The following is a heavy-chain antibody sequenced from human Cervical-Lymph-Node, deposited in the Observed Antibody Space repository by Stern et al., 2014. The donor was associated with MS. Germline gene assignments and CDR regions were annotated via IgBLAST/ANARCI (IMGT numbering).Heavy chain of an antibody. D-gene: IGHD2-2*01. V-gene: IGHV4-31*03. CDR1: GGSITSDGNY. J-gene: IGHJ3*02. CDR2: IYYNGRA. CDR3: ARAEYQLPPPVEAFDI. Sequence: QVQLQESGPGLVKPSQTLSLTCTVSGGSITSDGNYWTWIRQHPGKGLEWIGYIYYNGRAFYNPSLRSRATISADTSKKHFSLNQTSVTGADTALYFCARAEYQLPPPVEAFDIWGQGTMVTVSS.